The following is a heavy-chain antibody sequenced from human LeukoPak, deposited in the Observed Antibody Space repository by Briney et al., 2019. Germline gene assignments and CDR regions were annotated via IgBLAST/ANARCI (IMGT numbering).Heavy chain of an antibody. Sequence: PSETLSLTCAVSGGSISSSNWWSWVRQPPGKGLEWIGYIYHSGSTYYNPSLKSRVTISVDRSKNQFSLKLSSVTAADTAVYYCARTYCSGGSCYLFDYWGQGTLVTVSS. CDR3: ARTYCSGGSCYLFDY. CDR2: IYHSGST. V-gene: IGHV4-4*02. J-gene: IGHJ4*02. D-gene: IGHD2-15*01. CDR1: GGSISSSNW.